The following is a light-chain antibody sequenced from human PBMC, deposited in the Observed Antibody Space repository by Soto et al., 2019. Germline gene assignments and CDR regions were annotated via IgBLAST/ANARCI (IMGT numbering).Light chain of an antibody. Sequence: EIVLTQSPGTLSLSPGERATLSCRASQSVSSSYLAWYQQKPGQAPRLLIYGASSRATGIPARFSGSGSGTEFTLTISSLQSEDFAVYYCQQYKNWPPLTFGQGTRLEI. CDR3: QQYKNWPPLT. CDR1: QSVSSSY. V-gene: IGKV3-15*01. J-gene: IGKJ5*01. CDR2: GAS.